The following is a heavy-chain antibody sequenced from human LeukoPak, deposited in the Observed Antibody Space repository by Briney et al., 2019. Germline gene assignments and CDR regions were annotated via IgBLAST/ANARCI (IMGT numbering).Heavy chain of an antibody. CDR2: FDPGSGEI. J-gene: IGHJ4*02. Sequence: GASVKVSCKVSGYSITELSTHWVRQAPGKGLEWMGGFDPGSGEIIYEQKFRDGVTMTEDTSTDTAYMELSSLRSEDTALYYCATGTHYDLLPFWGQGTLVTVSS. V-gene: IGHV1-24*01. D-gene: IGHD3-9*01. CDR3: ATGTHYDLLPF. CDR1: GYSITELS.